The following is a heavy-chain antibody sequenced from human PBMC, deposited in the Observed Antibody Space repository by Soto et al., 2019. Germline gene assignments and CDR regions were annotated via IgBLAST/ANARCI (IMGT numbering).Heavy chain of an antibody. CDR2: ISYDGSNK. CDR1: GFTFSSYA. J-gene: IGHJ4*02. V-gene: IGHV3-30-3*01. Sequence: GGSLRLSCAASGFTFSSYAMHWVRQAPGKGLEWVAVISYDGSNKYYADSVKGRFTISRDNSKNTLYLQMNSLRAEDTAVYYCARDGLMMEYYDSSGYYFDYWGQGTLVTVSS. D-gene: IGHD3-22*01. CDR3: ARDGLMMEYYDSSGYYFDY.